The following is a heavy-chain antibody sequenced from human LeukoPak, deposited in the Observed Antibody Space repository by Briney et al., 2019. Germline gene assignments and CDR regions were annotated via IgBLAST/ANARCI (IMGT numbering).Heavy chain of an antibody. CDR2: ISYDGSNK. D-gene: IGHD5-24*01. Sequence: GGSLRLSCAASGFTFSSYAMHWVRQAPGKGLEWVAVISYDGSNKYYADSVKGRFTTSRDNSKNTLYLQMNSLRAEDTAVYYCAKGAEMATRFWIAFDIWGQGTMVTVSS. V-gene: IGHV3-30*04. J-gene: IGHJ3*02. CDR3: AKGAEMATRFWIAFDI. CDR1: GFTFSSYA.